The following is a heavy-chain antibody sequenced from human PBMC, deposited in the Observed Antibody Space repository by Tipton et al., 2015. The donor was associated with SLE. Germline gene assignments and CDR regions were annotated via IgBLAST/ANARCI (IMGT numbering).Heavy chain of an antibody. Sequence: TLSLTCTVSGGSISSGSYYWSWIRQSAGEGLEWIGRIHTRGNTNYNPSLKSRVTISADTSKNQFSLKLSSVTAAETAVYYCARHLRDGGNKGYFDLSGRGSLFTVSS. CDR1: GGSISSGSYY. J-gene: IGHJ2*01. V-gene: IGHV4-61*02. D-gene: IGHD5-24*01. CDR2: IHTRGNT. CDR3: ARHLRDGGNKGYFDL.